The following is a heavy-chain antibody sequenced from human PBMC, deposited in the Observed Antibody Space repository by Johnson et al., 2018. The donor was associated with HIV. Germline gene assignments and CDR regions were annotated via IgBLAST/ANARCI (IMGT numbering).Heavy chain of an antibody. Sequence: EVQLVESGGGLVQPGGSLRLSCAASGFTFSSYWMHWVRQAPGKGLVWVSRINSDGSSTSYADSVKGRFTISRDNAKNTLYLQMNSLRAEDTAVYYCARGTPYGGNSGDFDIWGQGTMVTVSS. J-gene: IGHJ3*02. CDR2: INSDGSST. D-gene: IGHD4-23*01. CDR1: GFTFSSYW. CDR3: ARGTPYGGNSGDFDI. V-gene: IGHV3-74*01.